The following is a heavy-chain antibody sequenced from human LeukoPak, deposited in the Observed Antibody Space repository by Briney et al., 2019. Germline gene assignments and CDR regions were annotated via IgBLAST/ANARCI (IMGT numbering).Heavy chain of an antibody. D-gene: IGHD5-24*01. J-gene: IGHJ4*02. CDR1: GGSINSYY. Sequence: SGSLSLTCTVSGGSINSYYWSWIRQPPGKRLEWIGFIYSSGSTDYNPSLESRVTISLDTSKNQFSLKMTSVTAADTAVYYCARGRDGSSPWYFDYWGQGTLVTVS. V-gene: IGHV4-59*01. CDR2: IYSSGST. CDR3: ARGRDGSSPWYFDY.